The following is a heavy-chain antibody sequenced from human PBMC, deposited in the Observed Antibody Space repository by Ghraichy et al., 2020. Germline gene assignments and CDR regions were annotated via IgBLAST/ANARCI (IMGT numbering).Heavy chain of an antibody. V-gene: IGHV1-58*01. CDR3: AAGGDGYNGNWFDP. CDR2: IVVGSGNT. CDR1: GFTFTSSA. D-gene: IGHD5-24*01. Sequence: SVKVSCKASGFTFTSSAVQWVRQARGQRLEWIGWIVVGSGNTNYAQKFQERVTITRAMSTSPAYMELSSLRSEDTAVYYCAAGGDGYNGNWFDPWGQGTLVTVSS. J-gene: IGHJ5*02.